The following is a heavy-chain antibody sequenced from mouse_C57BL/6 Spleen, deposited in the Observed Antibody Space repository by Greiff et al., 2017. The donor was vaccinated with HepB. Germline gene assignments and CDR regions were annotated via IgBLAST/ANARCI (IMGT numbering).Heavy chain of an antibody. Sequence: QVQLQQSGAELVKPGASVKLSCKASGYTFTSYWMNWVKQRPGQGLEWIGMIHPNSGSTNYNEKFKSKATLTVDKSSSTSDMQLSSLTSDDSAVYYCARTSSYFYFYCWGQVTTLTVSS. CDR2: IHPNSGST. D-gene: IGHD1-1*01. CDR1: GYTFTSYW. J-gene: IGHJ2*01. V-gene: IGHV1-64*01. CDR3: ARTSSYFYFYC.